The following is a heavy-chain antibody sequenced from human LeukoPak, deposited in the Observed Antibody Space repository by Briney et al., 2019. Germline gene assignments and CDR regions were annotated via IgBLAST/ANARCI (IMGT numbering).Heavy chain of an antibody. Sequence: GGSLRLSCAASGFTFSSYAMSWVRQAPGKGLEWVSAISAGGSGAYYADSVKGRFTISRDNSKNTLYLQMNSLRAEDTAVYYCARSYSGSYSDAFDIWGQGTMVTVSS. J-gene: IGHJ3*02. CDR1: GFTFSSYA. CDR2: ISAGGSGA. D-gene: IGHD1-26*01. CDR3: ARSYSGSYSDAFDI. V-gene: IGHV3-23*01.